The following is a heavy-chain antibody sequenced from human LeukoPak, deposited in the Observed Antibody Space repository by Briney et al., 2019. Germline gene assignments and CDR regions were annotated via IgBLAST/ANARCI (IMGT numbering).Heavy chain of an antibody. V-gene: IGHV4-34*01. D-gene: IGHD4-23*01. CDR2: INHGGST. CDR3: ARAHDGGNSRGLVDY. Sequence: SETLSLTCAVYGGSFSGYYWSWIRQPAGKGLEWIGEINHGGSTNYSPSLKSRLTISVDTSKNQFSLKLSSLTAADTAVYYCARAHDGGNSRGLVDYWGQGTLVTVSS. CDR1: GGSFSGYY. J-gene: IGHJ4*02.